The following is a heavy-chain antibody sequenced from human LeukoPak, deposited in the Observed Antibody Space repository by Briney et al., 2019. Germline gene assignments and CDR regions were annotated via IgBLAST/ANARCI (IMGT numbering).Heavy chain of an antibody. Sequence: GGSLRLSCAASGFTFSSYGMHWVRQAPGKGLEWVAVISYDGSNKYYADSVKGRFTISRDNSKNTLYLQMNSLRAGDTAVYYCAKGLAVAGTADYWGQGTLVTVSS. V-gene: IGHV3-30*18. J-gene: IGHJ4*02. CDR2: ISYDGSNK. CDR1: GFTFSSYG. D-gene: IGHD6-19*01. CDR3: AKGLAVAGTADY.